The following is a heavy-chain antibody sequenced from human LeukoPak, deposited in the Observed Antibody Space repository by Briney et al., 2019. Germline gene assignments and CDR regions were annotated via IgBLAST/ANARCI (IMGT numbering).Heavy chain of an antibody. D-gene: IGHD5-24*01. CDR1: GGSFSPAH. J-gene: IGHJ4*02. CDR2: ICDNGNT. CDR3: ATGRDPYKTGH. Sequence: SQTLSFTCTFSGGSFSPAHWSWIRQPPGKGLEWIGVICDNGNTDYNPSLKSRVTISVDTSKSQFSLKLSSLAAADTAVYYCATGRDPYKTGHWGQGTLVTVSS. V-gene: IGHV4-59*01.